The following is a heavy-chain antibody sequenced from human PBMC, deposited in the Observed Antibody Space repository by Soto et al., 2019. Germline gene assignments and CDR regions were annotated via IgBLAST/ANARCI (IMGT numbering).Heavy chain of an antibody. CDR1: GFTLSSHW. CDR2: IDSDGGSI. Sequence: EVQLVESGGGLVQPGGSLRLSCEASGFTLSSHWMSWVRQAPGKGLVWVSRIDSDGGSITYADSVKGRFTISRDNAKTTLYLQMNSLRAEDTAVYYCAREGSSGWHFDYWGQGTLVTVSS. J-gene: IGHJ4*02. D-gene: IGHD6-19*01. CDR3: AREGSSGWHFDY. V-gene: IGHV3-74*01.